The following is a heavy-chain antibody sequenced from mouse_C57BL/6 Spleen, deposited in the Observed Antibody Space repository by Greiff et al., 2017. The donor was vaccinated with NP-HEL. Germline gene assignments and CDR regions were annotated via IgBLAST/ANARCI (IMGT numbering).Heavy chain of an antibody. CDR2: IWTGRGT. CDR1: GFSLTSYA. V-gene: IGHV2-9-1*01. D-gene: IGHD2-1*01. CDR3: AIFYPNAMDY. Sequence: VKLQESGPGLVAPSQSLSITCTVSGFSLTSYAISWVRQPPGKGLEWLGVIWTGRGTNYNSALKSRLSISKDNSKSQVFLKMNSLQTDDTARYYCAIFYPNAMDYWGQGTPVTVSA. J-gene: IGHJ4*01.